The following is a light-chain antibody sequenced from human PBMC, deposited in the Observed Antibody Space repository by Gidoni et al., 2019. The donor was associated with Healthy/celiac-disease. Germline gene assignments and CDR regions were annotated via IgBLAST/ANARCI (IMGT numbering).Light chain of an antibody. CDR3: QKYNSAPFT. CDR1: QGISNY. V-gene: IGKV1-27*01. Sequence: DIQLTQAPSSQSASVGDRVTITCRASQGISNYLAWYQQKPGKVPKLLIYAASALQSGVPSRFSRRGSRTDITLTISVLQPEDVATYYFQKYNSAPFTFGPGTKVDIK. J-gene: IGKJ3*01. CDR2: AAS.